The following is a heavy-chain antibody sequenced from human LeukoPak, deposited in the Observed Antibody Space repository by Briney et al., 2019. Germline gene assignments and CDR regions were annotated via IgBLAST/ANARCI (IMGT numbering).Heavy chain of an antibody. CDR1: GGSISSYY. V-gene: IGHV4-4*07. CDR2: IYTTGST. D-gene: IGHD3-3*01. J-gene: IGHJ4*02. CDR3: ARDVRGWSGFDY. Sequence: SETLSLTCSDSGGSISSYYWSWIRQPAGKGLEWIGRIYTTGSTDYNPPLKSRVTMSVDTSKNQFSLNLSSVTAADTAVYYCARDVRGWSGFDYWGQGTLVTVSS.